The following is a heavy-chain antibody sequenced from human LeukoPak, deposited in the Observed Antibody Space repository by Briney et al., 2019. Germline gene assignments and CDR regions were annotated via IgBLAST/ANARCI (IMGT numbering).Heavy chain of an antibody. V-gene: IGHV4-59*01. J-gene: IGHJ6*02. CDR2: IYYSGST. CDR1: GGSISIYY. Sequence: SETLSLTCTVSGGSISIYYWSWIRQPPGKGLEWIGYIYYSGSTNYKPSLKSRVTISVDTSTNQFSLKLSSVTAADTAVYYCARGSAPYYYGMDVWGQGTTVTVSS. CDR3: ARGSAPYYYGMDV.